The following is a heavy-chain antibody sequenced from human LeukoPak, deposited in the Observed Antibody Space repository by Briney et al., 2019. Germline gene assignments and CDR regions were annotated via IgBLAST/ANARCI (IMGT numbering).Heavy chain of an antibody. CDR2: ISYDGSNK. D-gene: IGHD2-15*01. CDR1: GFTFSSYG. CDR3: AKDHIVVVVAATPMIDY. J-gene: IGHJ4*02. V-gene: IGHV3-30*18. Sequence: PGGSLRPSCAASGFTFSSYGMHWVRQAPGKGLERVAVISYDGSNKYYADSVKGRFTISRDNSKNTLYLQMNSLRAEDTAVYYCAKDHIVVVVAATPMIDYWGQGTLVTVSS.